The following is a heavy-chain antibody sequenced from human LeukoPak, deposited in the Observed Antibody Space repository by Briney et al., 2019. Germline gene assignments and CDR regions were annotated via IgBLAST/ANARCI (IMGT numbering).Heavy chain of an antibody. CDR1: AGSISSGDYY. Sequence: SQTLSLTCTVSAGSISSGDYYWSSIRQPPGKGLELIGYIYYSGSTYYNPSLKSRVTISVDTSKNQFSLKLSSVTAADTAVYYCARGSEGRFLEWLAGDIWGQGTMVTVSS. CDR3: ARGSEGRFLEWLAGDI. D-gene: IGHD3-3*01. V-gene: IGHV4-30-4*01. CDR2: IYYSGST. J-gene: IGHJ3*02.